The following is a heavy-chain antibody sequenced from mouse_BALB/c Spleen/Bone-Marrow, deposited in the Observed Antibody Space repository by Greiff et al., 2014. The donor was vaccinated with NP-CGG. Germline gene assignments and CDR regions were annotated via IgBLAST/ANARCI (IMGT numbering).Heavy chain of an antibody. CDR1: GFIFSSYT. Sequence: EVQLQQSGGGLVQPGGSLKLSCAASGFIFSSYTMSWVRQTPEKRLEWVAYISNGGGSTYYPDTVKGRFTISRDNAKNTLYLQMSSLKSEDTAMYYCARRSAATYYFDYWGQGTTLTVSS. CDR2: ISNGGGST. CDR3: ARRSAATYYFDY. V-gene: IGHV5-12-2*01. J-gene: IGHJ2*01. D-gene: IGHD1-2*01.